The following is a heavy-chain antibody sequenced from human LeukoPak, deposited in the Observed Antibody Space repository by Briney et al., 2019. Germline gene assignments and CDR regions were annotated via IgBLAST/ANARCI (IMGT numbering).Heavy chain of an antibody. J-gene: IGHJ6*02. D-gene: IGHD2-2*01. CDR2: ISSRNSFI. CDR1: GFTFSSYS. V-gene: IGHV3-21*01. Sequence: GGSLRLSCAASGFTFSSYSMNWVRQAPGKGLEWVSSISSRNSFIHYTDSVKGRFTISRDNAKNSLYLQMDSLRAEDTAVYYCARDTSRIVVVRGYYGMDVWGQGTTVTVSS. CDR3: ARDTSRIVVVRGYYGMDV.